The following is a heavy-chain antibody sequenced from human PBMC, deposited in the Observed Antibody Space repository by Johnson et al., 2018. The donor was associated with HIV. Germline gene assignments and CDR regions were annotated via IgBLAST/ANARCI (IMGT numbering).Heavy chain of an antibody. D-gene: IGHD6-6*01. V-gene: IGHV3-66*01. CDR1: GSTSISSA. CDR3: ARDRHSSSFDAFDI. Sequence: VQLVESGGGVFQPGGSLSLPCPPSGSTSISSALHWVPQAPGKGLDWVSVIYSVGTTYYADPVKGRFTISRDNSKNTLYLQMNSLRAEDTAVYYCARDRHSSSFDAFDIWGEGTVVTVSS. J-gene: IGHJ3*02. CDR2: IYSVGTT.